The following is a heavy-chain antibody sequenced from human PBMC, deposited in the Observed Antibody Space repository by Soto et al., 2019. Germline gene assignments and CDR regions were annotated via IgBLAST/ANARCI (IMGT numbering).Heavy chain of an antibody. V-gene: IGHV1-24*01. CDR2: FDPEDGET. Sequence: ASVKVSFKVSGYTLTELSMHWVRQAPGKGLEWMGGFDPEDGETIYAQKFQGRVTMTEDTSTDTAYMELSSLRSEDTAVYYCATPTRRSSNAFDIWGQGTMVTVSS. CDR3: ATPTRRSSNAFDI. J-gene: IGHJ3*02. D-gene: IGHD6-6*01. CDR1: GYTLTELS.